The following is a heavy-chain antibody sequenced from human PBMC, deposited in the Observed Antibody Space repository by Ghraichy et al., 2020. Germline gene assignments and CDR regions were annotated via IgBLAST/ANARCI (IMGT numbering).Heavy chain of an antibody. V-gene: IGHV1-3*01. Sequence: ASVKVSCKASGYTFTSYAMHWVRQAPGPRLEWMGWINAGNGNTKYSQKFQGRVTITRDTSASTAYMELSSLRSEDTAVYYCARVPGSYGDYVKGFDPWGQGTLVTVSS. CDR2: INAGNGNT. CDR1: GYTFTSYA. D-gene: IGHD4-17*01. J-gene: IGHJ5*02. CDR3: ARVPGSYGDYVKGFDP.